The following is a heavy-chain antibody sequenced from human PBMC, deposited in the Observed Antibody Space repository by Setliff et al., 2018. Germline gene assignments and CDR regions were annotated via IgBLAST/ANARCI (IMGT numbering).Heavy chain of an antibody. CDR3: ARDGADYDFWSGYSLFDY. CDR2: TSAYNGNT. J-gene: IGHJ4*02. CDR1: GYTFTSYG. D-gene: IGHD3-3*01. V-gene: IGHV1-18*01. Sequence: ASVKVSCKASGYTFTSYGISWVRQAPGQGLEWMGWTSAYNGNTNYAQKLQGRVTMTTDTSTSTAYMELRSLRSDGTAVYYCARDGADYDFWSGYSLFDYWGQGTLVTVSS.